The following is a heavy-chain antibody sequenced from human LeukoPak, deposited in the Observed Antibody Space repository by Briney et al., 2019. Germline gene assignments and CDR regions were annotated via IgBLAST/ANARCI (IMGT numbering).Heavy chain of an antibody. CDR1: GYTFTSYG. D-gene: IGHD5-18*01. CDR3: AREGRYTYGIFGY. J-gene: IGHJ4*02. V-gene: IGHV7-4-1*02. CDR2: ISTNTGNP. Sequence: ASVKVSCKASGYTFTSYGISWVRQAPGQGLEWMGWISTNTGNPTYAQGFTGRFVFSLDTSVSTAYLQISSLKAEDTAVYYCAREGRYTYGIFGYWGQGTLVTVSS.